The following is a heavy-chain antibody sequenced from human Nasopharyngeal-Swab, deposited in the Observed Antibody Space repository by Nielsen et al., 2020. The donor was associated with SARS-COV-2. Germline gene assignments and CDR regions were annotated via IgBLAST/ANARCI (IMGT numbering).Heavy chain of an antibody. J-gene: IGHJ6*03. D-gene: IGHD6-13*01. V-gene: IGHV3-33*03. CDR2: IWYDGSNK. Sequence: VREAPGKGLEWVAVIWYDGSNKYYADSVTGRFAISRDNSNNTLYLQMHGLRAEDTAIYFCAKAWAAAGLSFYYYMDVWGKGTTVTVSS. CDR3: AKAWAAAGLSFYYYMDV.